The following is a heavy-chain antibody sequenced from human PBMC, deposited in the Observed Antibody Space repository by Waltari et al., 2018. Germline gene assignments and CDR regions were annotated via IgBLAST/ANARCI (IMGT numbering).Heavy chain of an antibody. Sequence: QVQLQESGPGLVKPSQTLSLTCTVSGGSISSGGYYWSWIRQHPGKGLEWIGYIDYSGSTYYNPSLKSLVTISVDTSKNQFSLKLSSVTAADTAVYYCARETYGDRAFDIWGQGTMVTVSS. CDR2: IDYSGST. CDR1: GGSISSGGYY. D-gene: IGHD3-10*01. J-gene: IGHJ3*02. CDR3: ARETYGDRAFDI. V-gene: IGHV4-31*01.